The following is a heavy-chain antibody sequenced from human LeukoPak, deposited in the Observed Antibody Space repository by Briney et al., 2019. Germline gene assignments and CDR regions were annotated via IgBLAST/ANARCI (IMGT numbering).Heavy chain of an antibody. CDR2: VHYSGTT. J-gene: IGHJ5*02. Sequence: SETLSLTCTVSGGSTSSYFWSWFRQPPGKGLEWIGYVHYSGTTDYNPSLERRVTMSVDTSKNQFSLRLSSVTAADTAVYYCARQEGLGPWGQGTLVTVPS. V-gene: IGHV4-59*08. CDR3: ARQEGLGP. D-gene: IGHD6-19*01. CDR1: GGSTSSYF.